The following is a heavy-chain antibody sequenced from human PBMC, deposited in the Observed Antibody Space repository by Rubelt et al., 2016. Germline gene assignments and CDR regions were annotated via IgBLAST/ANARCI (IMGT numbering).Heavy chain of an antibody. CDR2: INRDGSSI. CDR1: GFTFSGYW. CDR3: ARPTLMAYE. J-gene: IGHJ4*02. D-gene: IGHD5-24*01. Sequence: EVQLVESGGGLVQPGGSLRITCAASGFTFSGYWMHWVRQAPGKGLVWVSRINRDGSSIDYTDSVKGRVTVSRDNAKNMVYRQMNSLRVDDTAVYYCARPTLMAYEWGQGTLVTVSS. V-gene: IGHV3-74*01.